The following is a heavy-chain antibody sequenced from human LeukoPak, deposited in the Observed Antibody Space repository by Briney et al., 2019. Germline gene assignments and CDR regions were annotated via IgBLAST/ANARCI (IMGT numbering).Heavy chain of an antibody. CDR1: GGSISSYY. CDR2: IFYSGST. D-gene: IGHD5-18*01. J-gene: IGHJ4*02. V-gene: IGHV4-59*01. CDR3: ARGYNYGYRYFDY. Sequence: SETLSLTCTVSGGSISSYYWSWIRQPPGKGLEWIGHIFYSGSTNYSPSLKSRVTIVVDTSKNQFSLKLSSVTAADTAVYYCARGYNYGYRYFDYWGQGTLVTVSS.